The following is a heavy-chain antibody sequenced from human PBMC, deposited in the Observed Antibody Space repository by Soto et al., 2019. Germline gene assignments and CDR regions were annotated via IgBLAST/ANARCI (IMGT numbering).Heavy chain of an antibody. D-gene: IGHD3-10*01. CDR3: ARAPRGNYGYPSYFDY. CDR2: IYYSGST. CDR1: GGSISSYD. J-gene: IGHJ4*02. Sequence: SETLSLTCSVSGGSISSYDWSWIRQPPGKGLEWIGYIYYSGSTNYNPSLKSRVTISVDTSKNQFSLKLSSVTAADTAVYYCARAPRGNYGYPSYFDYWGQGTLVTVSS. V-gene: IGHV4-59*01.